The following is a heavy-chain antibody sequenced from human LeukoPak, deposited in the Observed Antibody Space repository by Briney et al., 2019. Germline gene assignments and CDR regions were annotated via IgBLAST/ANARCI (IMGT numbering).Heavy chain of an antibody. CDR3: AREAVDTAMVTAETNHEPSDY. V-gene: IGHV1-46*01. CDR2: INPSGGST. Sequence: ASVKVSCKASGYTFTSYYMHWVRQAPGQGLEWMGIINPSGGSTSYAQKFQGRVTMTRDTSTSTVYMELSSLRSEDTAVYYCAREAVDTAMVTAETNHEPSDYWGQGTLVTVS. J-gene: IGHJ4*02. CDR1: GYTFTSYY. D-gene: IGHD5-18*01.